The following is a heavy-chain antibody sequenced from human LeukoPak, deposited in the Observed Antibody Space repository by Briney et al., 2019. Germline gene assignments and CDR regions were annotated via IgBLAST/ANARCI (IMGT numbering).Heavy chain of an antibody. CDR3: ARDRWLQLRITCYFDY. CDR1: GFTFSSYA. Sequence: QPGRSLRLSCAASGFTFSSYAMHWVRQAPGKGLEWVAVISYDGSNKYYADSVKGRFTISRDNSKNTLYLQMNSLRAEDTAVYYCARDRWLQLRITCYFDYWGQGTLVTVSS. J-gene: IGHJ4*02. V-gene: IGHV3-30-3*01. CDR2: ISYDGSNK. D-gene: IGHD5-24*01.